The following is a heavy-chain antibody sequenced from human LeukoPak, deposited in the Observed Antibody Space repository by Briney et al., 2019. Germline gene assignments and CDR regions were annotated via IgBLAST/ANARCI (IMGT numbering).Heavy chain of an antibody. J-gene: IGHJ4*02. V-gene: IGHV1-69*04. CDR2: IIPILGIA. CDR3: ARDYYYDSSGYYFVY. D-gene: IGHD3-22*01. Sequence: SVKVSCKASGAGDTFTNHDISWVRQAPGQGLEWMGRIIPILGIANYAQKFQGRVTITADKSTSTAYMELSSLRSEDTAVYYCARDYYYDSSGYYFVYWGQGTLVTVSS. CDR1: GAGDTFTNHD.